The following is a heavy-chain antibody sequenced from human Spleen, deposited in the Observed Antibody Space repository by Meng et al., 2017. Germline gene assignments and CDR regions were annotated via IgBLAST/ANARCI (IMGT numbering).Heavy chain of an antibody. Sequence: QLQLQESGPGLVKPSETLSLTCTVSGGSTSSSSDYWGWIRQPPGKGLEWIGSIYYSGSTYYNPSLKSRVTVSVDTSKNQFSLKLTSVTAADTAMYYCARAPYQMSFDYWGQGTLVTVSS. CDR2: IYYSGST. V-gene: IGHV4-39*01. D-gene: IGHD2-2*01. CDR1: GGSTSSSSDY. CDR3: ARAPYQMSFDY. J-gene: IGHJ4*02.